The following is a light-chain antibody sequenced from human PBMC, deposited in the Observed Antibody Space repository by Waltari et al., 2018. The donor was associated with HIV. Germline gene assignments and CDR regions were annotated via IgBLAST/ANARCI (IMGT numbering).Light chain of an antibody. CDR3: QEYNSGTRT. Sequence: IQMTQSPSTLSASIGDRVNITCRARQSAATWLDWYQQQAGKSPDLLIYGASTLEHGVPVRCSGTGSGTEFTLTISDLQSDDIATDFCQEYNSGTRTFGPGTKV. J-gene: IGKJ3*01. CDR2: GAS. CDR1: QSAATW. V-gene: IGKV1-5*01.